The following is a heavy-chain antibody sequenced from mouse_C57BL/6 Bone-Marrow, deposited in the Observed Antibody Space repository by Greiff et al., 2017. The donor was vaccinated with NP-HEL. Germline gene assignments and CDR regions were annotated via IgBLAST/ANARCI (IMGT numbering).Heavy chain of an antibody. CDR1: GFTFTDYY. CDR3: ARYPLFITTVVENPYFDV. V-gene: IGHV7-3*01. CDR2: IRNKANGYTT. D-gene: IGHD1-1*01. Sequence: EVKLMESGGGLVQPGGSLSLSCAASGFTFTDYYMSWVRQPPGKALEWLGFIRNKANGYTTEYSASVKGRFTISRDNSHSILYLQMNALRAEDSATYYCARYPLFITTVVENPYFDVWGTGTTVTVSS. J-gene: IGHJ1*03.